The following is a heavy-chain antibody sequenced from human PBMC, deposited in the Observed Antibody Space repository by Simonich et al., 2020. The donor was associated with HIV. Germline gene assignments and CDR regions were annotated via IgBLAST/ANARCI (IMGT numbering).Heavy chain of an antibody. D-gene: IGHD3-22*01. Sequence: VQLVESGGGLVQPGGSLRLSCAASGFTFSNYGMHWVRQAPGKGLEWVAVIWYDGSNKYYADSVKGRFTISRDNSKNTLYLQMNSLRAEDTAVYYCATDQDYYDRSGDPGDAFDIWGQGTMVIVSS. J-gene: IGHJ3*02. V-gene: IGHV3-33*08. CDR3: ATDQDYYDRSGDPGDAFDI. CDR1: GFTFSNYG. CDR2: IWYDGSNK.